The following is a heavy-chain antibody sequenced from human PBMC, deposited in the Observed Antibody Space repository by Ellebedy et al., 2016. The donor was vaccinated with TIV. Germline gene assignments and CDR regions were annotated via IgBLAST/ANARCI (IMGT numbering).Heavy chain of an antibody. CDR2: IYYSGRT. CDR1: GGSISSGDYY. J-gene: IGHJ4*02. CDR3: ARLFRYGDSYPFDS. V-gene: IGHV4-30-4*01. Sequence: MPSETLSLTCTVAGGSISSGDYYWSWIRQPPGKGLEWIGYIYYSGRTYYNPSPKIRVTISVDTSKNQFSLKLSSVTAADTAVYYCARLFRYGDSYPFDSWGQGTLVTVSS. D-gene: IGHD4-17*01.